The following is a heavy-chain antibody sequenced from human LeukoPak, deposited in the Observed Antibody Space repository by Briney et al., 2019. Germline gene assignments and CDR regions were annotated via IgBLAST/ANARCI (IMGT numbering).Heavy chain of an antibody. Sequence: GASVKVSCKASGYNFRGHYMHWVRQAPGQGLEWMGWINPNSGGTNYAQNFQGRVTMSTDTSISTAYMELSRLTSDDTAVYYCARGSRFTTVRGIISNYWGQGTVVTVSS. V-gene: IGHV1-2*02. CDR3: ARGSRFTTVRGIISNY. D-gene: IGHD3-10*01. CDR2: INPNSGGT. J-gene: IGHJ4*02. CDR1: GYNFRGHY.